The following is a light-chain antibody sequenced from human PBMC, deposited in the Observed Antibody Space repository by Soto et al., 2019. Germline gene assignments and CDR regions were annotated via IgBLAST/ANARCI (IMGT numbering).Light chain of an antibody. Sequence: EIVMTQSPATLSVSPGERVTLSCRASQSVSDNLAWYQQKPGQAPRLLIYGASTRATTTPARFSGSGSGTEFTLTISSLHSEDFAVYFCQQSNNWPYTFGQGTKLDIK. CDR3: QQSNNWPYT. CDR2: GAS. CDR1: QSVSDN. V-gene: IGKV3-15*01. J-gene: IGKJ2*01.